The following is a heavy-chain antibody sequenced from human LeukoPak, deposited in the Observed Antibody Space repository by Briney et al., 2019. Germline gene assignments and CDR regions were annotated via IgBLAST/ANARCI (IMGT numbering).Heavy chain of an antibody. CDR1: GGSISSHY. J-gene: IGHJ4*02. Sequence: SETLSLTCTVSGGSISSHYWSWIRQPPGKGLEWIGYIYYSGSTNYNPSLKSRVTISVDTSKNQFSLKLSSVTAADTAVYYCARVGVGSSWFLSREFDYWGQGTLVTVSS. CDR2: IYYSGST. V-gene: IGHV4-59*11. D-gene: IGHD6-13*01. CDR3: ARVGVGSSWFLSREFDY.